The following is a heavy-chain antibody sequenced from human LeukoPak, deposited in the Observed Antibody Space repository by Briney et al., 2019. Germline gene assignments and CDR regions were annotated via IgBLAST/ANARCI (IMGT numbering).Heavy chain of an antibody. J-gene: IGHJ6*02. Sequence: PGRSLRLSCAASGFTFSSYAMHWVRQAPGKGLEWVAVISYDGSSKYYADSVKGRFTISRDNSKNTLYLQMNSLRAEDTAVYYCARDLRYNWNYKFSYYYGMDVWGQGTTVTVSS. CDR2: ISYDGSSK. CDR3: ARDLRYNWNYKFSYYYGMDV. CDR1: GFTFSSYA. D-gene: IGHD1-7*01. V-gene: IGHV3-30-3*01.